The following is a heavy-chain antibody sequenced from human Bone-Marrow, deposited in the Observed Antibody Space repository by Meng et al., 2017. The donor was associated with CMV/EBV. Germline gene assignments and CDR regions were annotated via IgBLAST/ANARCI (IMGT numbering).Heavy chain of an antibody. CDR1: GFSLTATGMG. V-gene: IGHV2-5*01. J-gene: IGHJ4*02. CDR2: IHWNNDR. D-gene: IGHD3-16*01. Sequence: SGPTLVKPTQTLTLTCTFSGFSLTATGMGVGWIRQPPGKALEWLGFIHWNNDRRFRPSLKTRLTITKDTSKNQVVLRMTNMDPVDTGTYYCAHRVADAAMGSYGGTFDHWGQGVLVTVSS. CDR3: AHRVADAAMGSYGGTFDH.